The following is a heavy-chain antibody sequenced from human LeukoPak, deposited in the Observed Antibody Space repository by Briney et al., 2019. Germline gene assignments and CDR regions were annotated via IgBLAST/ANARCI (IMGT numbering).Heavy chain of an antibody. CDR3: ARAKAAAGHGGFDY. J-gene: IGHJ4*02. Sequence: GGSLRLSCAASGFTFSSYEMDWVRQAPGKGLEWVSYISSSGSTIYYADSVKGRFTISRDNAKNSLYLQMNSLRAEDTAVYYCARAKAAAGHGGFDYWGQGTLVTVSS. V-gene: IGHV3-48*03. CDR1: GFTFSSYE. CDR2: ISSSGSTI. D-gene: IGHD6-13*01.